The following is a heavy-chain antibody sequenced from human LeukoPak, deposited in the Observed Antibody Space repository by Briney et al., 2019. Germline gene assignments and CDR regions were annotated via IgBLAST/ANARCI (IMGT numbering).Heavy chain of an antibody. Sequence: ASVKVSCKASGYTFTAYYIHWVRQAPGQGLEWMGWINPDNGDTNYAQKFQGRDTMTRDTSISTAYMEMSSLRSDDTAVYYCARDEAASPWNAFDIWGQGTMVTVSS. J-gene: IGHJ3*02. D-gene: IGHD6-13*01. CDR1: GYTFTAYY. CDR2: INPDNGDT. V-gene: IGHV1-2*02. CDR3: ARDEAASPWNAFDI.